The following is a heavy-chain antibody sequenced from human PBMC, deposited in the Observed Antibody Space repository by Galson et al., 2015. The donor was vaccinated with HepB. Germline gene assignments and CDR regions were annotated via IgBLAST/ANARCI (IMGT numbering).Heavy chain of an antibody. V-gene: IGHV1-8*01. D-gene: IGHD6-19*01. CDR3: ARVVAVAGIYYGMDV. J-gene: IGHJ6*02. CDR1: GYTFTSYD. CDR2: MNPNSGNT. Sequence: SVKVSCKASGYTFTSYDINWVRQATGQGLEWMGWMNPNSGNTGYAQKFQGRVTMTRNTSISTAYMELSSLRSEDTAVYYCARVVAVAGIYYGMDVWGQGTTVTVSS.